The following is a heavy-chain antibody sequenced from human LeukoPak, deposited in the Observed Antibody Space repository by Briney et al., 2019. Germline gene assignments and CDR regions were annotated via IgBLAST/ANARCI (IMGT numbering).Heavy chain of an antibody. CDR2: INHSGST. CDR3: ARGGYDILTGLNAFDI. D-gene: IGHD3-9*01. J-gene: IGHJ3*02. Sequence: SETLSLTCAVYGGSFSGYYWSWIRQPPGKGLEWIGEINHSGSTNYNPSLKSRVTVSVDTSKNQFSLKLSSVTAADTAVYYCARGGYDILTGLNAFDIWGQGTMVTVSS. CDR1: GGSFSGYY. V-gene: IGHV4-34*01.